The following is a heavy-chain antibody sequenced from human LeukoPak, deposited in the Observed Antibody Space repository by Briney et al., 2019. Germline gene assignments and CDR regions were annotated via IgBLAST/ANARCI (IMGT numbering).Heavy chain of an antibody. D-gene: IGHD3-10*01. V-gene: IGHV3-11*01. CDR2: ISPSGFTI. CDR1: GFTFSDYY. CDR3: ARQYFGSGSRYFDY. Sequence: PGGSPRLSCAASGFTFSDYYMNWIRQAPGKGLEWLSYISPSGFTIYYADSVKGRFTISRDNAKNSLHLEMNSLRAEDTAVYYCARQYFGSGSRYFDYWGQGTLVTVSS. J-gene: IGHJ4*02.